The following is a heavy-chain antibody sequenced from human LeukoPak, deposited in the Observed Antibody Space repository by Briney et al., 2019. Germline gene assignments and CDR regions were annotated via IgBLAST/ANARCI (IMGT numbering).Heavy chain of an antibody. V-gene: IGHV3-30*02. CDR1: GFTFSSYG. Sequence: PGGSLRLSCAASGFTFSSYGMHWVRQAPGKGLEWVAVIWYGGSNKYYADSVKGRFTISRDNSKNTLCLQMNSLRAEDTAVYYCAKDSAAAGTGVDYWGQGTLVTVSS. D-gene: IGHD6-13*01. J-gene: IGHJ4*02. CDR2: IWYGGSNK. CDR3: AKDSAAAGTGVDY.